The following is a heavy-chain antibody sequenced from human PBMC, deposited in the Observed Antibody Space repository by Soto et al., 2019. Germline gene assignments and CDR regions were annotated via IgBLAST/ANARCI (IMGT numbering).Heavy chain of an antibody. Sequence: QVQLQESGPGLVKPLETVSLTCTVSGGSLIDDYWNWIRQPPGKGLEWIGYVYSSGRTNDNPSLKSRVTISVDRSKNQFSLKLSSVTAADTAVYYCARGNDWKSSTFDIWGHGTMVSVSS. CDR1: GGSLIDDY. CDR3: ARGNDWKSSTFDI. V-gene: IGHV4-59*01. D-gene: IGHD2-21*01. CDR2: VYSSGRT. J-gene: IGHJ3*02.